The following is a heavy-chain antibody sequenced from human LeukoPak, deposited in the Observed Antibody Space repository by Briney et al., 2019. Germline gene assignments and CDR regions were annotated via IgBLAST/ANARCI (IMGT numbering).Heavy chain of an antibody. D-gene: IGHD3-10*01. CDR2: ISGSGGST. CDR1: GFTFSSYA. V-gene: IGHV3-23*01. CDR3: AKDLRDTMVRGVIITSYYYYYYGMDV. Sequence: GGSLRLSCAASGFTFSSYAMSWVRQAPGKGLEWVSAISGSGGSTYYADSVRGRFTISRDNSKNTLYLQMNSLRAEDTAVYYCAKDLRDTMVRGVIITSYYYYYYGMDVWGQGTTVTVSS. J-gene: IGHJ6*02.